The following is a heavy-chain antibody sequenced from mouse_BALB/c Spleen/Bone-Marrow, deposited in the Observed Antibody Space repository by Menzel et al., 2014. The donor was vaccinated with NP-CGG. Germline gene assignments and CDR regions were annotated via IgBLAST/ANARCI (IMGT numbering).Heavy chain of an antibody. CDR2: IFPGTDTT. D-gene: IGHD2-4*01. V-gene: IGHV1S132*01. Sequence: VQLQQSGAEVVNPGASVKLSCRTSGYTFTNYWIQWVKQRPGQGLGWIGEIFPGTDTTYYNEKFKDKATPTIDTSSSTAYMQLSNLTSEDSAVNFCARNYDYDEGAWFTYWGQGTLVTVSA. J-gene: IGHJ3*01. CDR3: ARNYDYDEGAWFTY. CDR1: GYTFTNYW.